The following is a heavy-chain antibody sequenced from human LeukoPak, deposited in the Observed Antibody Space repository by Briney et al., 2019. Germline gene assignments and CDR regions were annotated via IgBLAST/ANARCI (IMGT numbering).Heavy chain of an antibody. CDR1: GYTFTSYD. CDR3: ARRLRRDGYNFAGGY. V-gene: IGHV1-8*02. J-gene: IGHJ4*02. Sequence: ASVKVSCKASGYTFTSYDINWVRQAPGQGLEWMGWMNSNSGNTGYAQKFQGRVTMTRNTSISTAYMELSSLRSEDTAVYYCARRLRRDGYNFAGGYWGQGTLVTVSS. CDR2: MNSNSGNT. D-gene: IGHD5-24*01.